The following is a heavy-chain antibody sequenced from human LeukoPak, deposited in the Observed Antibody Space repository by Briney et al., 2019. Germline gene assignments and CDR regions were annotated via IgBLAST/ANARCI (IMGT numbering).Heavy chain of an antibody. CDR3: AKDNYDLWSGYYLDAFDI. V-gene: IGHV3-23*01. Sequence: GGSLRLSCAASGFTFSSYAMSWVRQAPGKGLEWVSAISGSGGSTYYADSVKGRFTISRDNSKNTLYLQMNSLRAEDTAVYYCAKDNYDLWSGYYLDAFDIWGQGTMVTVSS. D-gene: IGHD3-3*01. CDR1: GFTFSSYA. CDR2: ISGSGGST. J-gene: IGHJ3*02.